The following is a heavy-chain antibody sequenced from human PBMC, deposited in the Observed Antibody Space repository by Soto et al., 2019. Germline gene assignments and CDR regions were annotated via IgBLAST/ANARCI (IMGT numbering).Heavy chain of an antibody. CDR2: IDPSDSYT. CDR3: ARHFSPYYYYGMDV. Sequence: RGESLKISCKGSGYGFTSYWISWVRQMPGKGLEWMGRIDPSDSYTNYSPSFQGHVTISADKSISTAYLQWSSLKASDTAMYYCARHFSPYYYYGMDVWGQGTTVTVSS. CDR1: GYGFTSYW. V-gene: IGHV5-10-1*01. D-gene: IGHD3-3*02. J-gene: IGHJ6*02.